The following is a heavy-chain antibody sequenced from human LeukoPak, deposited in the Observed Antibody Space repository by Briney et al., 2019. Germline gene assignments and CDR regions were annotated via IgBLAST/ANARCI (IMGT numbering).Heavy chain of an antibody. CDR2: SYTSGST. J-gene: IGHJ5*02. V-gene: IGHV4-61*02. CDR3: ARAHGLVRGGSVWFDP. Sequence: PSQTLSLTCTVSGGSISSGSYYWSWIRQPAGKGREWIGRSYTSGSTNYNASLKRRVTISVDTSKNQFSLTLSSVTAADTAVYYCARAHGLVRGGSVWFDPWGQGTLVTVSS. CDR1: GGSISSGSYY. D-gene: IGHD2-15*01.